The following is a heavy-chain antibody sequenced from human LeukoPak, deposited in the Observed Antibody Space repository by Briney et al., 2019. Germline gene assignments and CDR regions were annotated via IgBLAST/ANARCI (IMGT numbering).Heavy chain of an antibody. V-gene: IGHV3-7*01. J-gene: IGHJ4*02. Sequence: GGSLRLSCAASGFTFSNHWMSWVRQAPGKGLEWVANIKQDGSEKYYVDSVKGRFTISRDNAKNSLYLQMNSLRGEDTAVYYCAREGRTYRSFNSWGQGTLVTVSS. D-gene: IGHD3-10*01. CDR3: AREGRTYRSFNS. CDR1: GFTFSNHW. CDR2: IKQDGSEK.